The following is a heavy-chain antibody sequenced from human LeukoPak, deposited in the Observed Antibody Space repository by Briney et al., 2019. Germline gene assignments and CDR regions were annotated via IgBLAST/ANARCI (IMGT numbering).Heavy chain of an antibody. CDR3: ARRDPLISYYGMDV. D-gene: IGHD3-16*01. Sequence: PSETLSLTCTVSGGSVSSGSYYWRWIRQPPGKGLEWIVYIYYSGSTNYNPSLKSRVTISVDTSKNQFSLKLSSVTAADTAVYYCARRDPLISYYGMDVWGQGTTVTVSS. CDR1: GGSVSSGSYY. J-gene: IGHJ6*02. CDR2: IYYSGST. V-gene: IGHV4-61*01.